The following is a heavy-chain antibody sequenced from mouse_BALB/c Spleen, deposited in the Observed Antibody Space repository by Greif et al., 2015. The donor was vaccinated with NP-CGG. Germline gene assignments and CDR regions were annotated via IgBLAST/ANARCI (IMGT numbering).Heavy chain of an antibody. Sequence: VQLQQSGAELVKPGASVKLSCTASGFNIKDTYMHWVKQRPEQGLEWIGRIDPANGNTKYDPKFQGKATITADTSSNTAYLQLSSLTSEDTAVYYCARGYGNYYYAMDYWGQGPSVTVSS. D-gene: IGHD2-1*01. CDR2: IDPANGNT. V-gene: IGHV14-3*02. CDR1: GFNIKDTY. CDR3: ARGYGNYYYAMDY. J-gene: IGHJ4*01.